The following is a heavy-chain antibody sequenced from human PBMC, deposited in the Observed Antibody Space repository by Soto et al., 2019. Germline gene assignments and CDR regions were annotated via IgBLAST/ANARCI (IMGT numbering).Heavy chain of an antibody. V-gene: IGHV3-23*01. D-gene: IGHD3-3*01. J-gene: IGHJ4*02. Sequence: GGSLRLSCAASGFTFSSYAMSWVRQAPGKGLEWVSAISGSGGSTYYADSVKGRFTISRDNSKNTLYLQMNSLRAEDTAVYYCAKDRDYDFWSGWTYYFDYWGQGTLVTVSS. CDR1: GFTFSSYA. CDR3: AKDRDYDFWSGWTYYFDY. CDR2: ISGSGGST.